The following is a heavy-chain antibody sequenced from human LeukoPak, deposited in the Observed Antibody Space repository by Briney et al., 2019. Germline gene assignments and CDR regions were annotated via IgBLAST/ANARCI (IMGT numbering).Heavy chain of an antibody. Sequence: QPGGSLRLSCAASGFTFSSYGMHWVRQTPGKGLEWVTIIWSDGTNKYYADSVKGRFTISRDNSKNTLYLQMNSLRAEDPAVYYCARGSGSFSGGFDYWGQGTLVTVSS. V-gene: IGHV3-33*01. CDR3: ARGSGSFSGGFDY. D-gene: IGHD1-26*01. J-gene: IGHJ4*02. CDR1: GFTFSSYG. CDR2: IWSDGTNK.